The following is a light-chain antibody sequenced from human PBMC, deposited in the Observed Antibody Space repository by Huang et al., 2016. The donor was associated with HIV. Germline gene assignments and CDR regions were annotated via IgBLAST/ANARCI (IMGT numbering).Light chain of an antibody. Sequence: EIVLTQSPDTLSLSPGERATLSCRASQTVSKYLAWYQHKPGQSPRLLIYDASKRAAGIPARFSGSGSGTDFTLSISSLVPEDFAVYYCQQRDNWPPMYTFGQGTKLEIK. J-gene: IGKJ2*01. V-gene: IGKV3-11*01. CDR1: QTVSKY. CDR2: DAS. CDR3: QQRDNWPPMYT.